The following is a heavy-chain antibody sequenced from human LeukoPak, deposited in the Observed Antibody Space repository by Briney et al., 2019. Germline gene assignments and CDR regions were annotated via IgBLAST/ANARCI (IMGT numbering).Heavy chain of an antibody. Sequence: ASLKVSCKASGYTLTSYGISWVRQAPGQGLEWMGWISAYNGNTNNAQKLQGRVTMTTDTSTSTAYVDLRSLRCDAMAVYYCAKLTSAIWFDPWGQGTLVTVSS. CDR3: AKLTSAIWFDP. CDR2: ISAYNGNT. V-gene: IGHV1-18*03. CDR1: GYTLTSYG. D-gene: IGHD3-16*01. J-gene: IGHJ5*02.